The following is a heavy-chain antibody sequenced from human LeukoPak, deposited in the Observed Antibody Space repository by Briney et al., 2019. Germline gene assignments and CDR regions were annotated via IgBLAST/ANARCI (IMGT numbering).Heavy chain of an antibody. Sequence: SETLSLTCTVSGGSISSGDYYWSWIRQPPGKGLEWIGYIYYSGSTYYNPSLKSRVTISVDTSKNQFSLKLSSVTAADTAVYYCATRNWKDAFDIWGQGTMVTVSS. D-gene: IGHD1-1*01. CDR1: GGSISSGDYY. CDR2: IYYSGST. V-gene: IGHV4-30-4*01. J-gene: IGHJ3*02. CDR3: ATRNWKDAFDI.